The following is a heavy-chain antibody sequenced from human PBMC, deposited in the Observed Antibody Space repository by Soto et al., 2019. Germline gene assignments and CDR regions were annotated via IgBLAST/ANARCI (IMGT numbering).Heavy chain of an antibody. V-gene: IGHV5-10-1*01. Sequence: ESLRISCNGSGCSFTSYWISWVRQMPGKGLEWMGRIDPSDSYTNYSPSFRGHVTISSDRSTNTAYLQWSSLKASDTAMYYCARGVKMATPHKYYFDYWGQGTLVTVSS. CDR2: IDPSDSYT. CDR1: GCSFTSYW. CDR3: ARGVKMATPHKYYFDY. J-gene: IGHJ4*02. D-gene: IGHD5-12*01.